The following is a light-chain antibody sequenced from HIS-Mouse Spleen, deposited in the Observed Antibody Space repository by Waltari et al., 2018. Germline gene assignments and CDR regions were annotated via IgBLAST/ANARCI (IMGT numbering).Light chain of an antibody. CDR1: SSDVGGYNS. CDR3: SSYAGSNNLV. CDR2: EVS. Sequence: QSALTQPPSASGSPGQSVTISCTGTSSDVGGYNSVSWYHQHPGKAPKLMIYEVSKRPSGVPDRFSGSKSGNTASLTVSGLQAEDEADYYCSSYAGSNNLVFGGGTKLTVL. V-gene: IGLV2-8*01. J-gene: IGLJ3*02.